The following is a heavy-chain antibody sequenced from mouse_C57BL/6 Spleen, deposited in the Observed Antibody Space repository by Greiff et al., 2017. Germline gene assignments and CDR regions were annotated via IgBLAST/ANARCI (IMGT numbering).Heavy chain of an antibody. J-gene: IGHJ1*03. D-gene: IGHD1-1*01. Sequence: EVKLMESGEGLVKPGGSLKLSCAASGFTFSSYAMSWVRQTPEKRLGWVAYISSGGDYIYSADTVKGRFTISRDNDRNTLYLQMSSLKSEDTAMYYCTRDPSYDGSSYGYFDVWGTGTTVTVSS. CDR3: TRDPSYDGSSYGYFDV. CDR2: ISSGGDYI. V-gene: IGHV5-9-1*02. CDR1: GFTFSSYA.